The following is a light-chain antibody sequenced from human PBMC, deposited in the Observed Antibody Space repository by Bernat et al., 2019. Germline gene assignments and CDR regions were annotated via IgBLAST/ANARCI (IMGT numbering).Light chain of an antibody. J-gene: IGKJ1*01. Sequence: DIQMTQSPSTLSASVGDRVTITCRASESIDSYLAGDQQKAGKAPNLLIYLASNLESGVPSRFSGGGSGTDFTLTISGLQPDDSATYYCQQYHRFSRTFGQGTKVEI. V-gene: IGKV1-5*03. CDR1: ESIDSY. CDR2: LAS. CDR3: QQYHRFSRT.